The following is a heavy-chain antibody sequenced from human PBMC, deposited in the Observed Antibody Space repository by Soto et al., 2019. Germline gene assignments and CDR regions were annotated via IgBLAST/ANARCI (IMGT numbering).Heavy chain of an antibody. J-gene: IGHJ4*02. Sequence: EVQLVESGGGLVQPGGSLRLSCAASGFSCSMYWMSWVRQAPGKGLEWVANIKEDGSQKYYVDSVKGRFTISRDNAKNSLYLQMHSLRAEDTAVYYCARHQVGYRVTDYWGQGTLVTVSS. CDR3: ARHQVGYRVTDY. V-gene: IGHV3-7*01. CDR2: IKEDGSQK. D-gene: IGHD1-26*01. CDR1: GFSCSMYW.